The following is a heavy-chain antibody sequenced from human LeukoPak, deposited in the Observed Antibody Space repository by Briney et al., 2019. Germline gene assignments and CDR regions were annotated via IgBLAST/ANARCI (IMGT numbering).Heavy chain of an antibody. CDR3: ARGGSPKDPYYYYYYMDV. J-gene: IGHJ6*03. CDR2: IKQDGSEK. CDR1: GFTFSSYW. Sequence: GGSLRLSCAASGFTFSSYWMSWVRQAPGKGLEWVANIKQDGSEKYYVDSVKGRFTISRDNAKNSLYLQMNSLRAEDTAVYYCARGGSPKDPYYYYYYMDVWGKGTTVTVSS. V-gene: IGHV3-7*01. D-gene: IGHD1-26*01.